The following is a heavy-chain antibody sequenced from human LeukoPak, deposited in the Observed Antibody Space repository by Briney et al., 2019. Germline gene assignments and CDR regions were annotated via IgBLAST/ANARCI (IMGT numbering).Heavy chain of an antibody. CDR1: GFTFSSYE. V-gene: IGHV3-48*03. Sequence: GGSLRLSCAASGFTFSSYEMNWVRQDPGKGLEWVSYISSSGSTIYYADSVKGRFTISRDNAMNSLYLQMNSLRAEDTAVYYCARDPRAAAGCDYWGQGTLVTVSS. J-gene: IGHJ4*02. D-gene: IGHD6-13*01. CDR3: ARDPRAAAGCDY. CDR2: ISSSGSTI.